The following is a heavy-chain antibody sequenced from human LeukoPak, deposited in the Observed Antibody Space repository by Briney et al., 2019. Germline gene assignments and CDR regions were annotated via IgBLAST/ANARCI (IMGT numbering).Heavy chain of an antibody. Sequence: PGGSLRLSCVASGFTFSNYAMSWVRQAPGKGLEWVSVISGSGDITYSADSVKGRFAISRDNSKNTLYYQLDSLAAEDTAVYYWTRVSTTGVGGRGYFDQWGQGTQVTVSS. V-gene: IGHV3-23*01. D-gene: IGHD3-3*01. CDR1: GFTFSNYA. J-gene: IGHJ4*02. CDR3: TRVSTTGVGGRGYFDQ. CDR2: ISGSGDIT.